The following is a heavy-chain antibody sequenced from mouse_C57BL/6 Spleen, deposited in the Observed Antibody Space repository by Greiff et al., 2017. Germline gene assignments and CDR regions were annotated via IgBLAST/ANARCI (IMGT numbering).Heavy chain of an antibody. Sequence: EVKLVESGGDLVKPGGSLKLSCAASGFTFSSYGMSWVRQTPDKRLEWVATISSGGSYTYYPDSVKGRFTISRDNAKNTLYLQMSSLKSEDTAMYYCARHPLRGNWYFDVWGTGTTVTVSS. V-gene: IGHV5-6*01. CDR3: ARHPLRGNWYFDV. CDR2: ISSGGSYT. J-gene: IGHJ1*03. CDR1: GFTFSSYG.